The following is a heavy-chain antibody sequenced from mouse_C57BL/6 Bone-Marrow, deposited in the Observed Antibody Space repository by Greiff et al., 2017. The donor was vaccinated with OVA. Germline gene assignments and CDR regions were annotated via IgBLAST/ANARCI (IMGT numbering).Heavy chain of an antibody. CDR1: GFNIKDDY. CDR2: IDPENGDT. J-gene: IGHJ2*01. CDR3: TSYGHFDY. D-gene: IGHD1-1*02. Sequence: VQLQQSGAELVRPGASVKLSCTASGFNIKDDYMHWVKQRPEQGLEWIGWIDPENGDTEYASQFPGKATITADTSSNTASLQLSSLTSEDTAVYYCTSYGHFDYWGQGTTLTVSS. V-gene: IGHV14-4*01.